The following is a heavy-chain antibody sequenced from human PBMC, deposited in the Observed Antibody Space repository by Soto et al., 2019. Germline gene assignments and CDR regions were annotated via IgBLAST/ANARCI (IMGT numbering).Heavy chain of an antibody. V-gene: IGHV4-34*01. CDR1: GGSFSGYY. CDR2: INHSGST. D-gene: IGHD4-17*01. J-gene: IGHJ4*02. CDR3: ARVPSTTVTTGGVDY. Sequence: QVQLQQWGAGLLKPSETLSLTCAVYGGSFSGYYWSWIRQPPGTGLEWIGEINHSGSTNYNPSLKSRITISVDTSKNQFSLKLSSVTAADTAVYYCARVPSTTVTTGGVDYWGQGTLVTVSS.